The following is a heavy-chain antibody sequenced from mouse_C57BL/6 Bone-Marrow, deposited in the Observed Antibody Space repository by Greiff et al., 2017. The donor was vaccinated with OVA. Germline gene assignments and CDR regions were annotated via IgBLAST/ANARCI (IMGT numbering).Heavy chain of an antibody. CDR2: INPYNGGT. CDR3: ARGDIYYYGSSLAY. D-gene: IGHD1-1*01. V-gene: IGHV1-19*01. J-gene: IGHJ3*01. CDR1: GYTFTDYY. Sequence: EVQLQQSGPVLVKPGASVKMSCKASGYTFTDYYMNWVKQSHGKSLEWIGVINPYNGGTSYNQKFKGKATLTVDKSSSTAYMELNSLTSEDSAVYYCARGDIYYYGSSLAYWGQGTLVTVSA.